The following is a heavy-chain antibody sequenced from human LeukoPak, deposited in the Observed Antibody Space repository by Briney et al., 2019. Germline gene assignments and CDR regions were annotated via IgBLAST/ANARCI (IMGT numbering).Heavy chain of an antibody. J-gene: IGHJ4*02. Sequence: SETLSLTCAVYGGSFSGYYWSWIRQPPGKGLEWIGEINHSGSTNYNPSLKSRVTISVDTSKNQFSLKLSSVTAADTAVYYCARASSSRFDYWGQGTLVTVTS. CDR3: ARASSSRFDY. D-gene: IGHD6-13*01. CDR2: INHSGST. CDR1: GGSFSGYY. V-gene: IGHV4-34*01.